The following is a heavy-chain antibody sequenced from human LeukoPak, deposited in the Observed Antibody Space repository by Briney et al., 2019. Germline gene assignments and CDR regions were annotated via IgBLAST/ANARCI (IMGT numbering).Heavy chain of an antibody. CDR2: INHSGST. J-gene: IGHJ4*02. V-gene: IGHV4-34*01. D-gene: IGHD6-19*01. CDR3: ARVGSGWYNSLDY. Sequence: PSETLSLTCAVYGGSFSGYYWSWIRQPPGKGLEWIGEINHSGSTNYNPSLKSRVTISVDTSKSQFSLKLSSVTAADTAVYYCARVGSGWYNSLDYWGQGTLVTVSS. CDR1: GGSFSGYY.